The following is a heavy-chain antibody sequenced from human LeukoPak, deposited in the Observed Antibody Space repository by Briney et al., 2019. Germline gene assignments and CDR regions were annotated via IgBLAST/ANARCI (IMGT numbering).Heavy chain of an antibody. V-gene: IGHV4-34*01. CDR2: INHSGST. CDR3: ARYGKATITSYYFDY. D-gene: IGHD5-12*01. CDR1: GGSFSGYY. J-gene: IGHJ4*02. Sequence: SETLSLTCAVYGGSFSGYYWSWIRQPPGKGLEWIGEINHSGSTNYNPSLKSRVTLSVDTSKNQFSLKLSSVTAADTAVYYCARYGKATITSYYFDYWGQGTLVTVSS.